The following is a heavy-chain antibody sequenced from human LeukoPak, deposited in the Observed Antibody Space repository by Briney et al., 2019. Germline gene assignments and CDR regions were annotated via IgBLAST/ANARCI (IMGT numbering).Heavy chain of an antibody. CDR2: IYSGGST. J-gene: IGHJ3*02. V-gene: IGHV3-53*01. CDR3: ARDLDHAFDI. CDR1: GFTVSSNY. Sequence: GGSLRLSCAASGFTVSSNYMSWVRQAPGKGLEWDSVIYSGGSTYYADSVKGRFTISRDNSKNTLYLRMNSLRAEDTAVYYCARDLDHAFDIWGQGTMVTVSS.